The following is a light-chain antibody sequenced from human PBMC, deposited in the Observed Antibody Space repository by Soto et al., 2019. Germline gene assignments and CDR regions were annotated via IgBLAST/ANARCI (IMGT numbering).Light chain of an antibody. CDR2: DIR. CDR3: SSYTSSSTRV. Sequence: QSAPTQPASVSGSPGQSITISCTGTSSDVGGYKYVSWYQQHPGKAPKLMIYDIRNRPSGVSNRFSGSKSGNTASLTISGLQAEDEAIYYCSSYTSSSTRVFGTGTKLTVL. J-gene: IGLJ1*01. V-gene: IGLV2-14*03. CDR1: SSDVGGYKY.